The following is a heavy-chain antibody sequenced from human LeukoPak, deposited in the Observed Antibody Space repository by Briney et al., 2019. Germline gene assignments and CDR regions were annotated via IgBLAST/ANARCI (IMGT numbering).Heavy chain of an antibody. D-gene: IGHD3-10*01. CDR1: GFTFSSYW. CDR2: IKQDGSEK. CDR3: ARDLGRAYYYGSGSHTPPRPNWNQEQQPPDY. V-gene: IGHV3-7*01. J-gene: IGHJ4*02. Sequence: PGGSLRLSCAASGFTFSSYWMSWVRQAPGKGLEWVANIKQDGSEKYYVDSVKGRFTISRDNAKNSLYLQMNSLRAEDTAVYYCARDLGRAYYYGSGSHTPPRPNWNQEQQPPDYWGQGTLVTVSS.